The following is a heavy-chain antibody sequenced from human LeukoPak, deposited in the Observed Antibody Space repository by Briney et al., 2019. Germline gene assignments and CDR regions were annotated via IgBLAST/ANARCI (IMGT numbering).Heavy chain of an antibody. J-gene: IGHJ4*02. CDR3: ARDPSTLIVGALLDN. CDR2: ISYDGSNK. V-gene: IGHV3-30-3*01. Sequence: PGGSLRLSRAASGFTFSSYAMHWVRQAPGKGLEWVAVISYDGSNKYYADSVKGRFTISRDNSKNTLYLQMNSLRAEDTAVYYCARDPSTLIVGALLDNWGQGTLVTVSS. CDR1: GFTFSSYA. D-gene: IGHD1-26*01.